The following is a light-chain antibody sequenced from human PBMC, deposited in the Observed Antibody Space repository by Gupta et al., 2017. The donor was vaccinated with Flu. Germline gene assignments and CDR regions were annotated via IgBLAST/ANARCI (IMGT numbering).Light chain of an antibody. V-gene: IGKV1-39*01. J-gene: IGKJ4*01. Sequence: DIQMTQSPSSLSASIGDKVTVTCRASQNIGPYLNWYQHKSGRAPKLLIYAASKLQDGVPSTFSGSGSGTDFTLTIYSRQPGDSATYYCQQNYSPPLTFGGRTKVDI. CDR2: AAS. CDR1: QNIGPY. CDR3: QQNYSPPLT.